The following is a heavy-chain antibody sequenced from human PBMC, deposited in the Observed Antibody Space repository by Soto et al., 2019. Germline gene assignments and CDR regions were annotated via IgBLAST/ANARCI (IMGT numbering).Heavy chain of an antibody. CDR1: GGSVSSSSYY. CDR3: GRLEGLATISYYFDY. Sequence: PSETLSLTCTVSGGSVSSSSYYWGWVRQPPGKGLEWIGSVYYSGSTSYNPSLESRVTISVDKSKNQFSLMLMSLSAADTAVYYCGRLEGLATISYYFDYWGQVALVTVTS. CDR2: VYYSGST. D-gene: IGHD3-9*01. J-gene: IGHJ4*01. V-gene: IGHV4-39*01.